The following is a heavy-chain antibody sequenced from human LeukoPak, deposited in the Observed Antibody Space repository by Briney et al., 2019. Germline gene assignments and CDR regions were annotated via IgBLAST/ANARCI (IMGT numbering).Heavy chain of an antibody. CDR3: ARDCEWESPNWYDP. Sequence: ASVKVSCKASGYTFTSYGISWVRQAPGQGLEWMGWISAYDGNANYAGKFQGRVTMTTDTSTTTAYMELRSLRSDDTAVYYCARDCEWESPNWYDPWGQGTLVTVSP. CDR2: ISAYDGNA. CDR1: GYTFTSYG. J-gene: IGHJ5*02. V-gene: IGHV1-18*01. D-gene: IGHD1-26*01.